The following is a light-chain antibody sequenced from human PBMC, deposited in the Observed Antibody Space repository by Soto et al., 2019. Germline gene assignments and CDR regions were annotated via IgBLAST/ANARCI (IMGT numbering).Light chain of an antibody. CDR2: ANS. J-gene: IGLJ1*01. CDR1: TSNIGAGYD. CDR3: QSYDSSLSGSRV. V-gene: IGLV1-40*01. Sequence: QSVLTQPPSVSGAPGQRVIVSCTGSTSNIGAGYDVHWYQQLPGTSPKLLIFANSNRPSGVPDRFSASRSGSSASLTITGLQAEDEADYYCQSYDSSLSGSRVFGTGTKVTVL.